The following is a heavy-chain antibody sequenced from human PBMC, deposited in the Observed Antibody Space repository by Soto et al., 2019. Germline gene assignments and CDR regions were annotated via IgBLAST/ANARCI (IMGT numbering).Heavy chain of an antibody. CDR1: GYTFTSYD. J-gene: IGHJ6*02. D-gene: IGHD1-1*01. V-gene: IGHV1-8*01. CDR2: MNPNSGNT. CDR3: ARERTRTTSIDA. Sequence: QVQLVQSGAEVKKPGASVKVSCKASGYTFTSYDINWVRQATGQGLEWMGWMNPNSGNTGYAQKFQGRVTMTRNNYISTAYLELSSLRSEDTAVYYCARERTRTTSIDAWGQGTTVTVSS.